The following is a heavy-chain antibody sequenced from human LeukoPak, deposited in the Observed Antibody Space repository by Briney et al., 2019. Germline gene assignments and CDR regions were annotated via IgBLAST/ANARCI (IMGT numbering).Heavy chain of an antibody. D-gene: IGHD3-10*01. V-gene: IGHV3-48*03. CDR1: GFTIGSYE. CDR3: ARDRRAFGESAYFYYLDV. Sequence: GGSLRLSCAASGFTIGSYEMTWVRQSPGKGLEWVSYISSGGTNIYYADSVKGRFTISRDNAKNSLYLQMNSLRVEDTAIYYCARDRRAFGESAYFYYLDVWGKGTTVIISS. CDR2: ISSGGTNI. J-gene: IGHJ6*03.